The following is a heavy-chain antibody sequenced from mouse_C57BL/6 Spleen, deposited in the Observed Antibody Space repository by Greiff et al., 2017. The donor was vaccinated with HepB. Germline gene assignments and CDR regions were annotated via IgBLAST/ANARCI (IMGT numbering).Heavy chain of an antibody. CDR1: GYTFTDYY. CDR2: INPNNGGT. Sequence: EVKLQQSGPELVKPGASVKISCKASGYTFTDYYMNWVKQSHGKSLEWIGDINPNNGGTSYNQKFKGKATLTVDKSSSTAYMELRSLTSEDSAVYYCARVYSNYDYAMDYWGQGTSVTVSS. D-gene: IGHD2-5*01. J-gene: IGHJ4*01. V-gene: IGHV1-26*01. CDR3: ARVYSNYDYAMDY.